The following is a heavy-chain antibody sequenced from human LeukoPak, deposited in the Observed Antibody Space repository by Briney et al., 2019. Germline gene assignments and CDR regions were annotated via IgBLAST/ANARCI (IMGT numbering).Heavy chain of an antibody. CDR2: ISSSSSYI. CDR1: GFTFSSYS. CDR3: ARDGAAPLYFDSLSIYGMDV. J-gene: IGHJ6*02. D-gene: IGHD3-9*01. V-gene: IGHV3-21*01. Sequence: PGGSLRLSCAAPGFTFSSYSMNWVRQAPGKGLEWVSSISSSSSYIYYADSVKGRFTISRDNAKNSLYLQTNSLRAEDTAVYYCARDGAAPLYFDSLSIYGMDVWGQGTTVTVSS.